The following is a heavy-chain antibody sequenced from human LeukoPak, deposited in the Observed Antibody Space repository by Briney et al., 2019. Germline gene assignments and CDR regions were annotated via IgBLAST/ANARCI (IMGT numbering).Heavy chain of an antibody. CDR3: ATVPRGRFAFDI. J-gene: IGHJ3*02. Sequence: ASLKVSCKASGYTFTSYYMHWVRQAPGQGLEWMGIINPSGGSTSYAQKFQGRVTMTRDTSTSTVYMELSSLRSEDTAVYYCATVPRGRFAFDIWGQGTMVTVSS. CDR2: INPSGGST. D-gene: IGHD3-16*01. CDR1: GYTFTSYY. V-gene: IGHV1-46*01.